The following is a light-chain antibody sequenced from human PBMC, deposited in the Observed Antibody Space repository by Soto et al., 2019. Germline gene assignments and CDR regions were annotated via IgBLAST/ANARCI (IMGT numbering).Light chain of an antibody. Sequence: IVWTQSPGTLSLSPGERATLSCRASQSVSSSYLAWYQQKPGQAPRLLIYGASSRATGIPARFSGSGSGTEFILTISSLQAEDVAVYYCPHENTRNITVGQGNRLEI. CDR2: GAS. J-gene: IGKJ5*01. CDR3: PHENTRNIT. CDR1: QSVSSSY. V-gene: IGKV3-20*01.